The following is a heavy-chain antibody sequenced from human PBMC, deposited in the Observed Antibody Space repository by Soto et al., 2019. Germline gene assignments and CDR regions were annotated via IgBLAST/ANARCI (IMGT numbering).Heavy chain of an antibody. CDR1: GFTVSSYA. CDR3: AKGYCSGGSCFQPDSPDY. V-gene: IGHV3-23*01. J-gene: IGHJ4*02. D-gene: IGHD2-15*01. Sequence: EVQLLESGGGLVQPGGSLRLSCVASGFTVSSYAMSWVRQPPGKGLKRVSGISGSGGSTFYADSVKGRFTISRDDSKNTLYLQMNSLRAEDTAVYYCAKGYCSGGSCFQPDSPDYWGQGTLVTVSS. CDR2: ISGSGGST.